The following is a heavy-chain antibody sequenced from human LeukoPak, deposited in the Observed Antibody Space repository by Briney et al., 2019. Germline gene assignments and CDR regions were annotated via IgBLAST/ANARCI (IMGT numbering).Heavy chain of an antibody. CDR2: MNPNSGNT. Sequence: ASVKVSCKASVYTFTRYDINWVRQATGQGLEWMGWMNPNSGNTGYAQKFQGRVTMTRNTSISTAYMELSSLRSEDTAVYYCARGRTTVTTLIDYWGQGTLVTVSS. J-gene: IGHJ4*02. V-gene: IGHV1-8*01. CDR3: ARGRTTVTTLIDY. CDR1: VYTFTRYD. D-gene: IGHD4-17*01.